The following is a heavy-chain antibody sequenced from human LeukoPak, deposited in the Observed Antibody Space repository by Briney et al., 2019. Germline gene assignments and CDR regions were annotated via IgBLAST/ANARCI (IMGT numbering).Heavy chain of an antibody. J-gene: IGHJ3*01. CDR2: IHSSTIYK. CDR1: GFTFSSYN. V-gene: IGHV3-21*01. CDR3: ARAANNSDAFGV. D-gene: IGHD1-20*01. Sequence: PGGSLRLSCAASGFTFSSYNMQWVRQPPGKGLEWVSCIHSSTIYKYFADSLKGRFIISRDNTKNSLYLQMNGLRAEDTAVYYCARAANNSDAFGVWGQGTMVTVSS.